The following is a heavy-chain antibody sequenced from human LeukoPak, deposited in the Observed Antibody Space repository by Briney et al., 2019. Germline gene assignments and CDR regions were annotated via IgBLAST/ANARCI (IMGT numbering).Heavy chain of an antibody. CDR2: IYYSGST. J-gene: IGHJ4*02. D-gene: IGHD6-13*01. Sequence: SQTLSLTCTVSGGSISSGGYYWGWLRQHPGTGREWIGYIYYSGSTYYNPSLKSRVTISVATSKNQFSLKLSSVTAADTAVYYCARAGYYLDYWGQGTLVTVSS. CDR1: GGSISSGGYY. V-gene: IGHV4-31*03. CDR3: ARAGYYLDY.